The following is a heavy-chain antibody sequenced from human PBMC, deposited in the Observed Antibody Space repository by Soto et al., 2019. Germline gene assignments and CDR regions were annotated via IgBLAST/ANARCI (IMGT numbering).Heavy chain of an antibody. D-gene: IGHD6-6*01. Sequence: SETPSLTCTVSGGSISSYYWSWIRQPAGKGLEWIGRIYTSGSTNYNPSLKSRVTMSVDTSKNQFSLKLSSVTAADTAVYYCARGPGSSSSGGWFDPWGQGTLVTVSS. CDR1: GGSISSYY. V-gene: IGHV4-4*07. CDR2: IYTSGST. J-gene: IGHJ5*02. CDR3: ARGPGSSSSGGWFDP.